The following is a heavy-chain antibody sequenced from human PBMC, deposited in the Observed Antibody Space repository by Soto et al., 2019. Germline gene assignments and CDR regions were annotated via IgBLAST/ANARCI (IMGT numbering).Heavy chain of an antibody. CDR3: ESYYDSSGYYFDY. V-gene: IGHV4-59*01. CDR2: IYYSGST. D-gene: IGHD3-22*01. CDR1: GGSISSYY. Sequence: SETLSLTCTVSGGSISSYYWSWIRQPPGKGLEWIGYIYYSGSTNYNPSLKSRVTISVDTSKNQFSLKLSSVTAADTAVYYCESYYDSSGYYFDYWGQGTLVTVSS. J-gene: IGHJ4*02.